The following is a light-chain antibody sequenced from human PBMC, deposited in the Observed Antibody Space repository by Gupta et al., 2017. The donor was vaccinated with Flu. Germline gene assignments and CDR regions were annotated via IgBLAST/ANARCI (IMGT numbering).Light chain of an antibody. CDR2: EDS. Sequence: SSELTQPPSVSVSPGPPARITCTGDALPKKYASWYQQKSGQAPVLVIYEDSKRPSGIAGRFAGASSGTMASLTISEAQVEEEDDYCCFSKDSSGNPRMFGGGTKLTVL. J-gene: IGLJ3*02. V-gene: IGLV3-10*03. CDR3: FSKDSSGNPRM. CDR1: ALPKKY.